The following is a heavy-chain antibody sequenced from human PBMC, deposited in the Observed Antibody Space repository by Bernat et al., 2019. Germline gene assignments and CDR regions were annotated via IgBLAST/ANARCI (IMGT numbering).Heavy chain of an antibody. CDR3: ARGLVAKMVQGVIIPALFDP. Sequence: QVQLQQWGAGLLKPSETLSLTCAVYGGSFSGYYWSWIRQPPGKGLEWIGEINHSGSTNYNPSLKSRFTISVDTSKNQFSLKLSSVTAADTAVYYCARGLVAKMVQGVIIPALFDPWGQGTLVTVSS. D-gene: IGHD3-10*01. CDR2: INHSGST. J-gene: IGHJ5*02. V-gene: IGHV4-34*01. CDR1: GGSFSGYY.